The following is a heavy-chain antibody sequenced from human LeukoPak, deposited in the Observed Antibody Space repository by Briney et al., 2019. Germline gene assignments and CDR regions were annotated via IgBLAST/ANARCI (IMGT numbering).Heavy chain of an antibody. CDR1: GGTFSSYA. CDR2: IIPIFGIA. V-gene: IGHV1-69*04. J-gene: IGHJ5*02. D-gene: IGHD2-2*01. Sequence: SVKVSCKASGGTFSSYAISWVRQAPGQGLEWMGRIIPIFGIANYAQKFQGRVTIAADKSTSIAYMELSSLRSEDTAVYYCARAKVYCSSTSCPQHWFDPWGQGTLVTVSS. CDR3: ARAKVYCSSTSCPQHWFDP.